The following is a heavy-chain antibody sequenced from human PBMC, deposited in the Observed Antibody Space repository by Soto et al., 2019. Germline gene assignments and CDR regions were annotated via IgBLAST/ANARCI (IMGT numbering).Heavy chain of an antibody. V-gene: IGHV1-18*01. CDR3: ARVVPGAEAWFGP. Sequence: GASVKVSCQPSGYTFSHYCITWVRQAPGQPLEWLGWISLYSDGTNYAQKLQGRVSMTPDTSTTPAYMELRSLRSDDTAVYYCARVVPGAEAWFGPWGQGTLVTVSS. J-gene: IGHJ5*02. CDR2: ISLYSDGT. CDR1: GYTFSHYC. D-gene: IGHD2-2*01.